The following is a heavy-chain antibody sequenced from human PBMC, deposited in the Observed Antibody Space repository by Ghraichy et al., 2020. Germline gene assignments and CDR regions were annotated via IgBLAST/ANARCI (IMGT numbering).Heavy chain of an antibody. CDR1: GFTFSSYW. D-gene: IGHD3-3*01. CDR2: INSDGSST. CDR3: ARVEGDFWSGYYTLDY. J-gene: IGHJ4*02. V-gene: IGHV3-74*01. Sequence: ESLNISCAASGFTFSSYWMHWVRQAPGKGLVWVSRINSDGSSTSYADSVKGRFTISRDNAKNTLYLQMNSLRAEDTAVYYCARVEGDFWSGYYTLDYWGQGTLVTVSS.